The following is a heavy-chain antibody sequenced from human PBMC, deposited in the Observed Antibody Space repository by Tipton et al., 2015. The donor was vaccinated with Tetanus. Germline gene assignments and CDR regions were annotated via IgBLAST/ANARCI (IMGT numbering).Heavy chain of an antibody. V-gene: IGHV1-69*01. J-gene: IGHJ5*01. CDR1: GGPFYKHG. CDR2: IIPASGAT. D-gene: IGHD2-15*01. Sequence: QSGAEVKKPGSSVKVSCKSSGGPFYKHGIDWMRQAPGQGLEWMGGIIPASGATNYAHKFQGRVTMTADASTTTVHMELSNLRSDDTAVYYCVRPDRYCSGGSCYLALDSWGQGTLITISS. CDR3: VRPDRYCSGGSCYLALDS.